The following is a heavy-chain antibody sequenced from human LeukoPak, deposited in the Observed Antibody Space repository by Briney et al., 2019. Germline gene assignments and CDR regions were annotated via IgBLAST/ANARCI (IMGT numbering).Heavy chain of an antibody. D-gene: IGHD3-10*01. V-gene: IGHV1-18*01. CDR3: ASGAPYYSGSGSYYGMDV. CDR1: GYTFISYG. Sequence: ASVKVSCKTSGYTFISYGIIWVRQAPGQGLEWMGWISAYNGNTNYAQKLQDRVTMTTDTSTSTAYMEVRSLRSDDTAVYYCASGAPYYSGSGSYYGMDVWGQGTTVTVSS. J-gene: IGHJ6*02. CDR2: ISAYNGNT.